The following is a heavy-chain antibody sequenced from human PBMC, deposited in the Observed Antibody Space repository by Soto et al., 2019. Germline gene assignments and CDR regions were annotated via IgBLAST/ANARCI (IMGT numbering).Heavy chain of an antibody. J-gene: IGHJ1*01. V-gene: IGHV1-69*04. CDR2: IIPILGIA. CDR1: GGTFSSYT. D-gene: IGHD2-15*01. Sequence: GASVKVSCKAPGGTFSSYTISWVRQAPGQGLEWMGRIIPILGIANYAQKFQGRVTITADKSTSTAYMELSSLRSEDTAVYYCARDTGCSGGSCYRGFEYFQHWGQGTLVTVSS. CDR3: ARDTGCSGGSCYRGFEYFQH.